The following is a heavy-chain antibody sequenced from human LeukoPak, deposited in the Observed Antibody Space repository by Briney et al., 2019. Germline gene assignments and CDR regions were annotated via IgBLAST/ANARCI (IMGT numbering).Heavy chain of an antibody. CDR1: GDSISGNY. CDR2: ISYSGST. J-gene: IGHJ2*01. D-gene: IGHD3-22*01. CDR3: ARDPVKHLYWYFDL. V-gene: IGHV4-59*01. Sequence: PSETLSLTCTVSGDSISGNYWNWIRQPPGKGLEWIGYISYSGSTNYNPSLKSRVTMSVDTSKNQFSLRLTSVTAADTAMYYCARDPVKHLYWYFDLWGRGTLVTVSS.